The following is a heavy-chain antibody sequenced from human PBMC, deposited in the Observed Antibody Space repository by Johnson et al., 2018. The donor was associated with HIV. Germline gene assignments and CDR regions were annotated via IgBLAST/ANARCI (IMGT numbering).Heavy chain of an antibody. J-gene: IGHJ3*01. Sequence: VQLVESGGGLVQPGGSLRLSCAASGFTVSSNYMSWVRQAPGKGLEWVSVIYSGGSTYYADSVKGRFTISRDNSKNTLYLQMISLKTEDTDVYFCTTVKNAYIWGSYRSDAFDFWGQGTMVTVSS. CDR3: TTVKNAYIWGSYRSDAFDF. D-gene: IGHD3-16*02. V-gene: IGHV3-66*01. CDR2: IYSGGST. CDR1: GFTVSSNY.